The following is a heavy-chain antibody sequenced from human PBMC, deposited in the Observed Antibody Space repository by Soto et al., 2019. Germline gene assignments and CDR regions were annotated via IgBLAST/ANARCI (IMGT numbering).Heavy chain of an antibody. V-gene: IGHV4-59*01. CDR3: ARGNYDFVPVYYIEYFDY. D-gene: IGHD3-9*01. J-gene: IGHJ4*02. Sequence: QVQLQESGPGLVKPSETLSLTCTVAGGSISTYYWSWIRQPPGKGLEWMGYVYYSGSTNYNPSLKRRLSRSVDTSQDPFPRKLCTVTSADTDVYYCARGNYDFVPVYYIEYFDYWGPGPRVTVS. CDR1: GGSISTYY. CDR2: VYYSGST.